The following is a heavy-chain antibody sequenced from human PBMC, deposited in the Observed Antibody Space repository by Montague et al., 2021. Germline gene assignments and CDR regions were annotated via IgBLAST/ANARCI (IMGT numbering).Heavy chain of an antibody. Sequence: SLRLSCAASGFSIDSYSMNWVRQAPGKGLEWVSSISSTSAYIYYADSVKGRFTISRDNAKNSVNLQMNSLRVEDTALYYCARDSRGSEPYYNYGLDVWGHGTTVTVSS. V-gene: IGHV3-21*01. CDR2: ISSTSAYI. CDR3: ARDSRGSEPYYNYGLDV. D-gene: IGHD3-10*01. J-gene: IGHJ6*02. CDR1: GFSIDSYS.